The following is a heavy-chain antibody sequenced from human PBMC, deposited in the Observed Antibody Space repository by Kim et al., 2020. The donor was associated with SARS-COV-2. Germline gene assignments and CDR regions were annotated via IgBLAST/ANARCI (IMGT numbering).Heavy chain of an antibody. CDR3: ARGRYHCSSTSCRYYYYGMDV. CDR1: GGSFSGYY. V-gene: IGHV4-34*01. Sequence: SETLSLTCAVYGGSFSGYYWSWIRQPPGKGLEWIGEINHSGSTNYNPSLKSRVTISVDTSKNQFSLKLSSVTSADTAVYYCARGRYHCSSTSCRYYYYGMDVWGQGTTVTVSS. J-gene: IGHJ6*02. D-gene: IGHD2-2*01. CDR2: INHSGST.